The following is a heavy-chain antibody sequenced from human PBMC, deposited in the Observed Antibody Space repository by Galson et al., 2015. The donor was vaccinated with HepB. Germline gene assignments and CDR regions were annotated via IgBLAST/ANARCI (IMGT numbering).Heavy chain of an antibody. J-gene: IGHJ6*02. D-gene: IGHD3-10*01. CDR3: ARDRGQLITMVRGVIPYGMDV. Sequence: SVKVSCKASGYTFTSYAMHWVRQAPGQRLEWMGWINAGNGNTKHSQKFQGRVTITRDTSASTAYMELSSLRSEDTAVYYCARDRGQLITMVRGVIPYGMDVWGQGTTVTVSS. CDR1: GYTFTSYA. V-gene: IGHV1-3*01. CDR2: INAGNGNT.